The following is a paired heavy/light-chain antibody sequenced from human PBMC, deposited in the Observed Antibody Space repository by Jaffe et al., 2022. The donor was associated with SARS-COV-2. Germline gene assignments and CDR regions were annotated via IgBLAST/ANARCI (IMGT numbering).Light chain of an antibody. J-gene: IGLJ3*02. CDR2: EGS. CDR3: CSCAGSWV. CDR1: SSDVGSYNL. Sequence: QSALTQPASVSGSPGQSITISCTGTSSDVGSYNLVSWYQQHPGKAPKLMIYEGSKRPSGVSNRFSGSKSGNTASLTISGLQAEDEADYYCCSCAGSWVFGGGTKLTVL. V-gene: IGLV2-23*01.
Heavy chain of an antibody. J-gene: IGHJ5*02. Sequence: EVQLVQSGAEVKKPGESLKISCKGSGYRFTSYWIGWVRQMPGKGLEWMGIIYPGDSDTRYSPSFQGQVTISADKSISTAYLQWSSLKASDTAMYYCARLDCSSTSCPKKDNWFDPWGQGTLVTVSS. V-gene: IGHV5-51*01. CDR1: GYRFTSYW. CDR2: IYPGDSDT. CDR3: ARLDCSSTSCPKKDNWFDP. D-gene: IGHD2-2*01.